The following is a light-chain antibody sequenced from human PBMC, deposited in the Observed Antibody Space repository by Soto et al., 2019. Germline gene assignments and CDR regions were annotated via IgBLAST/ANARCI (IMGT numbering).Light chain of an antibody. CDR3: QHSYNYPWT. Sequence: DIQMTQSPSTLSASVGDRVTITCRASQNIIKWLAWYQQKPGMAPKLLIFEASHLESGVPSRFSGSGSGTEFTLTISSLQPYDFATYYCQHSYNYPWTFGQGTKVEIK. CDR2: EAS. J-gene: IGKJ1*01. CDR1: QNIIKW. V-gene: IGKV1-5*03.